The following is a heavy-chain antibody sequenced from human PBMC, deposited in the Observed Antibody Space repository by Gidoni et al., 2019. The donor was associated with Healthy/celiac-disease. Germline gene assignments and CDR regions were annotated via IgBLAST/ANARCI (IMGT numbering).Heavy chain of an antibody. V-gene: IGHV1-69*01. CDR2: IIPIFGTA. J-gene: IGHJ3*02. Sequence: QVQLVQSGAEVKKPGSSVKVSCKASGGTFSSYAISWVRQAPGQGLEWMGGIIPIFGTANYEQKFQGRVTITADESTSTAYMELSSLRSEDTAVYYCARDLKSYYDSSGWLDAFDIWGQGTMVTVSS. D-gene: IGHD3-22*01. CDR3: ARDLKSYYDSSGWLDAFDI. CDR1: GGTFSSYA.